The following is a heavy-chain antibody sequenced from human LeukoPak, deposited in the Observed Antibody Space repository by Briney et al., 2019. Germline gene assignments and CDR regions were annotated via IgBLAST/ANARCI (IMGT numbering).Heavy chain of an antibody. J-gene: IGHJ6*02. V-gene: IGHV1-69*04. CDR2: IIPILGIA. CDR1: GGTFSSYA. D-gene: IGHD5-24*01. Sequence: ASVKVSCKASGGTFSSYAISWVRQAPGQGLEWMGRIIPILGIANYAQKFQGRVTITADKSTSTAYMELSSLRSEDTALYYCARDGYNYFSGMDVWGQGTTVTVSS. CDR3: ARDGYNYFSGMDV.